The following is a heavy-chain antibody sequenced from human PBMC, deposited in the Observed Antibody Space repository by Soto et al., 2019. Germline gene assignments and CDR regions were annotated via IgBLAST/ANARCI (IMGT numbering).Heavy chain of an antibody. CDR3: ASWTYNSGWYLDS. V-gene: IGHV3-7*03. CDR1: GFSFSGHG. J-gene: IGHJ4*02. Sequence: EVQLVESGGGLVQPGGSLRLSCAASGFSFSGHGMGWVRQAPGKGLEWVANIKQDGSEKYYADSVKGRFTISRDNAKNSLYLQMDSLRAEDTAVYYCASWTYNSGWYLDSWGQGTLVTVSS. D-gene: IGHD6-19*01. CDR2: IKQDGSEK.